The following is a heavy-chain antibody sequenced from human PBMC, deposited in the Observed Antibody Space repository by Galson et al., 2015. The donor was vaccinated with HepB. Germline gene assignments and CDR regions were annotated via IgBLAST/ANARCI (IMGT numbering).Heavy chain of an antibody. V-gene: IGHV3-21*01. Sequence: SLRLSCAASGFTFSSYSMNWVRQAPGKGLEWVSSISSSSSYIYYADSVKGRFTISRDNAKNSLYLQMNSLRAEDTAVYYCARDRWGSIAAAGITPTFDYWGQGTLVTVSS. J-gene: IGHJ4*02. CDR1: GFTFSSYS. D-gene: IGHD6-13*01. CDR3: ARDRWGSIAAAGITPTFDY. CDR2: ISSSSSYI.